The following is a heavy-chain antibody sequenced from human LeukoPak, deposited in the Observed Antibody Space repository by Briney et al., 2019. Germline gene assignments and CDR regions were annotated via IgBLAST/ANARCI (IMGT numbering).Heavy chain of an antibody. CDR2: MYYSGTT. V-gene: IGHV4-59*01. Sequence: SETLSLTCTVSGDSISSYSWNWIRQPPGKGLEWIGFMYYSGTTNYNPSLKGRVTISVDTSKNQLSLKLTSVTAADTAVYYCARVAYDDSGYYYIDYWGRGTLVTVSS. CDR1: GDSISSYS. J-gene: IGHJ4*02. CDR3: ARVAYDDSGYYYIDY. D-gene: IGHD3-22*01.